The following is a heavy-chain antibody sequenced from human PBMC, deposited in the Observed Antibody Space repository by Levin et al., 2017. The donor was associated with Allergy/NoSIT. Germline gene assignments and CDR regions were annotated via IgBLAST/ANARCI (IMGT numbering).Heavy chain of an antibody. CDR2: IKQDGSEK. CDR1: GFTFSSDW. Sequence: GGSLRLSCAASGFTFSSDWMSWVRQAPGKGLEWVANIKQDGSEKYYVDSVKGRFIISRDNAKNSLYLQMNSLRAEDTAVYYCARDPSIFGVVTTLDYWGQGTLVTVSS. V-gene: IGHV3-7*01. J-gene: IGHJ4*02. CDR3: ARDPSIFGVVTTLDY. D-gene: IGHD3-3*01.